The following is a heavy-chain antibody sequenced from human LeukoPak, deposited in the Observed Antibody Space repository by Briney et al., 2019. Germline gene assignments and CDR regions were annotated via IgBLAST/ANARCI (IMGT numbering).Heavy chain of an antibody. Sequence: GGSLRLSCAASGFTFSSYSMNWVRQAPGKGLEWVSSISSSSSTIYYADSVKGRFTISRDNAKNSLYLQMNSLRAEDTAVYYCALDCSSTSCYLKPWGQGTLVTVSS. J-gene: IGHJ5*02. CDR2: ISSSSSTI. CDR1: GFTFSSYS. CDR3: ALDCSSTSCYLKP. V-gene: IGHV3-48*04. D-gene: IGHD2-2*01.